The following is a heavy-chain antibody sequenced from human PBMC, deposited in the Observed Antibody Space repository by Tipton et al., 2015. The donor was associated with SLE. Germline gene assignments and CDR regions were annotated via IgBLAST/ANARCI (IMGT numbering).Heavy chain of an antibody. Sequence: SLRLSCAASGFTFYNYAMNWVRQAPGKGLEWVSSISETGDSTHYADSVKGRFTISRDNSKSTLYLQMSSLRAEDTAVYYCAKDLRYSSGWGQGTLVTVSS. CDR3: AKDLRYSSG. CDR2: ISETGDST. CDR1: GFTFYNYA. J-gene: IGHJ4*02. D-gene: IGHD6-19*01. V-gene: IGHV3-23*01.